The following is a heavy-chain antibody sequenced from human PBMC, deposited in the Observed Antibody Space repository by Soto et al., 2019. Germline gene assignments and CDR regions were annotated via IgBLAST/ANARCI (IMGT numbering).Heavy chain of an antibody. CDR1: GYTFIDYF. Sequence: ASVKVSCKASGYTFIDYFIHWLRQAPGQGLEWMGWINPNSGETKFAQTFQGRVTMTRDTSTSTAYLELNRLRSDDTAMYYCARERLFLGGGLAGGMDVWGKGTTVPASS. D-gene: IGHD3-16*01. J-gene: IGHJ6*03. V-gene: IGHV1-2*02. CDR3: ARERLFLGGGLAGGMDV. CDR2: INPNSGET.